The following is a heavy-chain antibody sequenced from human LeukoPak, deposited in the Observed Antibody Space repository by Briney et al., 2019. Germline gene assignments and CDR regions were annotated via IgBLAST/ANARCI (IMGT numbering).Heavy chain of an antibody. V-gene: IGHV4-39*01. CDR2: VYYPGSP. CDR1: GGSISAIPYY. D-gene: IGHD3-10*01. J-gene: IGHJ5*02. Sequence: PSETLSLTCTISGGSISAIPYYWGWIRQPPGKGLEWIGSVYYPGSPYYSPSLKTRVTISVDTPKNQFSLKLSSVTAADTAVYYCARHDYYGSLNWFDPWGQGTLITVSS. CDR3: ARHDYYGSLNWFDP.